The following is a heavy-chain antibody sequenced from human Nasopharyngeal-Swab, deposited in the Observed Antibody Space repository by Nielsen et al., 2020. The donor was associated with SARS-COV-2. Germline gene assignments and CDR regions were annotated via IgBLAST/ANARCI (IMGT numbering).Heavy chain of an antibody. V-gene: IGHV1-2*02. CDR3: ARHPLEDHTPYYFDY. CDR2: INPNSGGT. CDR1: GYTFTGYY. D-gene: IGHD2-2*02. J-gene: IGHJ4*02. Sequence: ASVKVSCKASGYTFTGYYMHWVRQAPGQGLEWMGWINPNSGGTNYAQKFQGRVTITRDTSASTAYMELSSLRSEDTAVYYCARHPLEDHTPYYFDYWGQGTLVTVSS.